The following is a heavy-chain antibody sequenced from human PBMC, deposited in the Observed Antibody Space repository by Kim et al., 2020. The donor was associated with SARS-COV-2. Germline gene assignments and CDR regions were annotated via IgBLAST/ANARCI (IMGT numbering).Heavy chain of an antibody. D-gene: IGHD3-10*01. CDR3: GRDSGNYYSSGIDY. J-gene: IGHJ4*02. CDR1: GFTFSNYW. V-gene: IGHV3-74*01. Sequence: GGSLRLSCAASGFTFSNYWMHWVRQAPGKGLEWVSRIYSDGTTTSYADSGKGRSIISRDTAKHTVLLVMNSLRTEDTGVYFCGRDSGNYYSSGIDYWGQGPLVTVFS. CDR2: IYSDGTTT.